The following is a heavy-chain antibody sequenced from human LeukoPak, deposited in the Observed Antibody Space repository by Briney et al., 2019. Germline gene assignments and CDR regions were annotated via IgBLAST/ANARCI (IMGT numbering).Heavy chain of an antibody. D-gene: IGHD6-19*01. CDR2: IYYSGSI. CDR3: ARVGSSGWDNNDY. CDR1: GGSISSYY. Sequence: KPSETLSLTCTVSGGSISSYYWSWLRQPPGKGLEWVGYIYYSGSINYNPSLKSRVTISVDTSKNQFSLKLSSVTAADTAVYYCARVGSSGWDNNDYWGQGTLVTVSS. V-gene: IGHV4-59*01. J-gene: IGHJ4*02.